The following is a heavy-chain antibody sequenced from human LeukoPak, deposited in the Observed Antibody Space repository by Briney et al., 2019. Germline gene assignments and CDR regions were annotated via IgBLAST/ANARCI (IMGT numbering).Heavy chain of an antibody. CDR3: ATGRHCSGGSCYPYYYYMDV. Sequence: GASVKVSCKVSGYTLTVLSMHWVRQAPGKGLEWMGGFDPEDGETIYAQKFQGRVTMTEDTSTDTAYMELSSLRSEDTAVYYCATGRHCSGGSCYPYYYYMDVWGKGTTVTVSS. CDR1: GYTLTVLS. V-gene: IGHV1-24*01. CDR2: FDPEDGET. J-gene: IGHJ6*03. D-gene: IGHD2-15*01.